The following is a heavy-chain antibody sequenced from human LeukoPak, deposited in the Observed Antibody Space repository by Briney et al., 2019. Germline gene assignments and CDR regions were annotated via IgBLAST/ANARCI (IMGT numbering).Heavy chain of an antibody. J-gene: IGHJ5*02. D-gene: IGHD6-19*01. Sequence: SETLSLTCTVSGGSISSSSYYWSWIRQPPGKGLEWIGEINHSGSTNYNPSLKSRVTISVDTSKNQFSLKLSSVTAADTAVYYCARGRLKRGWFDPWGQGTLVTVSS. CDR3: ARGRLKRGWFDP. V-gene: IGHV4-39*07. CDR1: GGSISSSSYY. CDR2: INHSGST.